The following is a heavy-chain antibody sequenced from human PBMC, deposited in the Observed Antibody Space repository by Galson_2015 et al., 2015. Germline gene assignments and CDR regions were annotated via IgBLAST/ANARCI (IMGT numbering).Heavy chain of an antibody. CDR3: AHRLGSVGWDRAYFDY. J-gene: IGHJ4*02. Sequence: PALVKPTQTLTLTCSFSGFSISTSGAGVGWIRQPPGKALEWLAVIYWDDDKFYSPSLKNRLTITKVASTNQVVLTMTNMDPVDSATYYCAHRLGSVGWDRAYFDYWGQGTLVTVSS. CDR2: IYWDDDK. V-gene: IGHV2-5*02. D-gene: IGHD3-10*01. CDR1: GFSISTSGAG.